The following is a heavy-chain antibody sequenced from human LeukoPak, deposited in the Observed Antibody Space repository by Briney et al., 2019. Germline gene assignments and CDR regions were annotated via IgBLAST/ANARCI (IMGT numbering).Heavy chain of an antibody. CDR1: GYTLTELS. CDR2: FDPEDGET. J-gene: IGHJ3*02. Sequence: ASVKVSCKVSGYTLTELSMHWVRQAPGKGLEWMGGFDPEDGETIYAQKFQGRVTMTEDTSTDTVYMELSSLRSEDTAVYYCARVGSSGFHDAFDIWGQGTMVTVSS. CDR3: ARVGSSGFHDAFDI. V-gene: IGHV1-24*01. D-gene: IGHD3-22*01.